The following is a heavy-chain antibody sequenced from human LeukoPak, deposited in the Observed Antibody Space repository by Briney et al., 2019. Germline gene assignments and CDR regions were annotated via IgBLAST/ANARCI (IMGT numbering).Heavy chain of an antibody. CDR2: IYYSGST. Sequence: SETLSLTCSVSGDSISRSDNYWASIRQPPGKGLEWIGTIYYSGSTHYNPSLKSRVTISLDTSKQQFSLRLTSVTAADTSMYYCARHGRYCSRGTCYFDYWGQGTLVTVSS. CDR1: GDSISRSDNY. D-gene: IGHD2-15*01. CDR3: ARHGRYCSRGTCYFDY. V-gene: IGHV4-39*01. J-gene: IGHJ4*02.